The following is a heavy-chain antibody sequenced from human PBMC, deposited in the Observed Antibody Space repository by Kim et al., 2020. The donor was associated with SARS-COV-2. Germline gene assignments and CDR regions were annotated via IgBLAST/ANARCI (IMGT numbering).Heavy chain of an antibody. CDR2: VWHDGSNK. D-gene: IGHD6-6*01. V-gene: IGHV3-33*01. Sequence: GGSLRLSCAASGFIFHTYGMHWVRQAPGKGLEWVAIVWHDGSNKYYADSVKGRFTISRDNSRNRVDLQLNTLRAEDTAVYYCARGCEQLVSWGQGTGVTV. CDR3: ARGCEQLVS. CDR1: GFIFHTYG. J-gene: IGHJ4*02.